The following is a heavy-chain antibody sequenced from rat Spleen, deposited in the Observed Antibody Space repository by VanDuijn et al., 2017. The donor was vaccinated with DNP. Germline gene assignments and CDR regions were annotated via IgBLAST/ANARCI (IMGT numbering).Heavy chain of an antibody. CDR2: ISYSGST. Sequence: EVQLQESGSGLVKPSQSLSLTCSVTGYSITSNYWGWIRKFPGNKLEYIGHISYSGSTNNNPSLKSRITITRDTSKNHFFLHLNSLTTDDTATYYCARWTRYFDYWGQVVMVTVSS. D-gene: IGHD1-7*01. V-gene: IGHV3-1*01. J-gene: IGHJ2*01. CDR3: ARWTRYFDY. CDR1: GYSITSNY.